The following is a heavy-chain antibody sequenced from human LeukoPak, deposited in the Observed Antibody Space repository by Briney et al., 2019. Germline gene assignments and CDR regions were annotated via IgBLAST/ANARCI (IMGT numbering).Heavy chain of an antibody. CDR1: GYTFTSYG. D-gene: IGHD6-19*01. CDR3: ARGLQENLAWLQAFSAFDI. J-gene: IGHJ3*02. V-gene: IGHV1-18*01. Sequence: ASVKVSCKASGYTFTSYGISWVRQAPGQGLEWMGWISAYNGDTNYAQKLQGRVTVTTDTSTSTAYMELRSLRSDDTAVYYCARGLQENLAWLQAFSAFDIWGQGTVVTVSS. CDR2: ISAYNGDT.